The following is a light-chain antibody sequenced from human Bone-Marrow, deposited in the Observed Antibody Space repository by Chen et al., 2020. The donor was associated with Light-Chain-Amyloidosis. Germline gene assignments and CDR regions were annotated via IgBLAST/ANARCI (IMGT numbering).Light chain of an antibody. CDR3: QSYQGSSQGV. V-gene: IGLV6-57*01. CDR2: GDD. Sequence: NCMLTQPHSVSESPGKTVIISCTRSSGSIATNYVQWYQQRPGRSPTTVIYGDDQRPSGVPDRFSGSSYRSSNSAALTCSGLQAEDEADYCCQSYQGSSQGVFGGGTKLTVL. CDR1: SGSIATNY. J-gene: IGLJ3*02.